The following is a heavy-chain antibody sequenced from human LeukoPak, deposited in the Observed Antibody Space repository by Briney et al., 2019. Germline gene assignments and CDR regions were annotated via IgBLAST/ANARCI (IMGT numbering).Heavy chain of an antibody. D-gene: IGHD5-18*01. J-gene: IGHJ4*02. Sequence: GGSLRLSCAASGFTVSSNYMNWVRQAPGKGLEWVAVISYDGSNKYYADSVKGRFTISRDNSKNTLYLQMNSLRAEDTAVYYCASRGYSYGSYYFDYWGQGTLVTVSS. CDR2: ISYDGSNK. CDR3: ASRGYSYGSYYFDY. V-gene: IGHV3-30-3*01. CDR1: GFTVSSNY.